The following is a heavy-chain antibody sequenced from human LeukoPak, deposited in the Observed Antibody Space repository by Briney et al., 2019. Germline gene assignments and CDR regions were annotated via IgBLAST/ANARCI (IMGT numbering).Heavy chain of an antibody. CDR1: GFSFISYA. CDR2: ISGDNT. CDR3: ARVPRGKWFDP. J-gene: IGHJ5*02. V-gene: IGHV3-23*01. Sequence: GGSLRLSCAGSGFSFISYAMSWVRQAPGKGLEWVSGISGDNTFYADSVKGRFTISRDSSKNTLYLQMNGLRAEDTAIYYCARVPRGKWFDPWGQGTLVTVSS.